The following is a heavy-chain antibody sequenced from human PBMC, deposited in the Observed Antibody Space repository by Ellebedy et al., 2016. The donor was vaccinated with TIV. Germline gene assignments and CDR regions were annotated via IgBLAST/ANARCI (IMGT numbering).Heavy chain of an antibody. V-gene: IGHV3-66*01. Sequence: GGSLRLSCAASGFPVNNNFVSWVRQAPGKGLEWVSLINSGGSPYYADSVKGRFTISRDSSKNMVYLEMNSLRVEESAVYYCARERRFCGNECFLYYFYGMDVWGQGTTVTVSS. CDR1: GFPVNNNF. CDR2: INSGGSP. D-gene: IGHD2-21*01. CDR3: ARERRFCGNECFLYYFYGMDV. J-gene: IGHJ6*02.